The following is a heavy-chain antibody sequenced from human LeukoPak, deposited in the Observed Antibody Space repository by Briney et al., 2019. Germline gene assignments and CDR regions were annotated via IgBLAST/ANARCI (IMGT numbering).Heavy chain of an antibody. D-gene: IGHD5-12*01. CDR1: GFTFSSYS. V-gene: IGHV3-21*01. J-gene: IGHJ4*02. Sequence: GSLRLSCAASGFTFSSYSMNWVRQAPGKGLEWVSSISSSSSYIYYADSVKGRFTISRDNAKNSLYLQMNSLRAEDTAVYYCAREEGIVATTISDYWGQGTLVTVSS. CDR2: ISSSSSYI. CDR3: AREEGIVATTISDY.